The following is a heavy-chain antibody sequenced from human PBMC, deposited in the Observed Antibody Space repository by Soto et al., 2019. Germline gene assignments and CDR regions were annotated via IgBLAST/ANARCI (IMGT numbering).Heavy chain of an antibody. J-gene: IGHJ4*02. Sequence: PSETLSLTCSVSGDSVADYYCNCVRHTPGKSLEWIVYFYYSGTTNYNPSLKGRASISVDTSRNQFSLKLTSVTAADTAVYYCIRGGVAAPPHFEFWGQGKLVTVSS. V-gene: IGHV4-59*02. CDR1: GDSVADYY. D-gene: IGHD3-16*01. CDR3: IRGGVAAPPHFEF. CDR2: FYYSGTT.